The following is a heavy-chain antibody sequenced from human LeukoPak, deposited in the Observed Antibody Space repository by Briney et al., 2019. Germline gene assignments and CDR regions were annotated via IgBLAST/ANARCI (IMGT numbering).Heavy chain of an antibody. V-gene: IGHV4-34*01. Sequence: SETLSLTCAVYGGSFSGYYWSWIRQPPGKGLEWIGEINHSGSTNYNPSLKSRVTISVDTSKNQFSLKLSSVTAADTAVYYCASHFQRYDYVWGSYRGGFDYWGQGTLVTVSS. CDR3: ASHFQRYDYVWGSYRGGFDY. CDR1: GGSFSGYY. D-gene: IGHD3-16*02. J-gene: IGHJ4*02. CDR2: INHSGST.